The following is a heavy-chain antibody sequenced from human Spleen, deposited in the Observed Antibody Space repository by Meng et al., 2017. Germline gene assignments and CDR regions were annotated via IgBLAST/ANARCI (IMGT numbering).Heavy chain of an antibody. CDR2: IYSSGST. J-gene: IGHJ6*01. CDR3: AGGVSCSGGSCYEDYYYGMDV. D-gene: IGHD2-15*01. CDR1: GGSISSGSYY. Sequence: LRLSCTVSGGSISSGSYYWSWNRQPAGKGLEWIVRIYSSGSTNYNPSLKSRVTISVDTSKNQFSLKLSSVTAADTAVYFCAGGVSCSGGSCYEDYYYGMDVWGQGTTVT. V-gene: IGHV4-61*02.